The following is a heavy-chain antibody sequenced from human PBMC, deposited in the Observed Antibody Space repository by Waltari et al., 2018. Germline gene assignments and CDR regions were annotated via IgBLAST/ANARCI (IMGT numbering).Heavy chain of an antibody. D-gene: IGHD2-2*01. Sequence: QVHLVASGGGVVQPGGSLRLSGAESGFIFSSYGMHWVGQAPGKGLEWVAFITYDGSNKYYADSMKGRFTVSRDNSKNTLFLQMNTLRAEDTAVYYCAKDHVVVVPGGMTKVFDYWGQGTLVTVSS. J-gene: IGHJ4*02. CDR2: ITYDGSNK. CDR3: AKDHVVVVPGGMTKVFDY. V-gene: IGHV3-30*02. CDR1: GFIFSSYG.